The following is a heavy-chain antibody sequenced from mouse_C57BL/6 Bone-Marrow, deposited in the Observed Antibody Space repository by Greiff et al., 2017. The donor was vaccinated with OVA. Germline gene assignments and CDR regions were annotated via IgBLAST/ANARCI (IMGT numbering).Heavy chain of an antibody. CDR2: IDPETGGT. CDR3: TRGGYYGYSHFDY. Sequence: VQLQQSGAELVRPGASVTLSCKASGYTFTDYEMHWVKQTPVHGLEWIGAIDPETGGTAYNQKFKGKAILTADKSSSTAYMELRSLTSEDSAVDYCTRGGYYGYSHFDYWGQGTTLTVSS. V-gene: IGHV1-15*01. D-gene: IGHD2-2*01. J-gene: IGHJ2*01. CDR1: GYTFTDYE.